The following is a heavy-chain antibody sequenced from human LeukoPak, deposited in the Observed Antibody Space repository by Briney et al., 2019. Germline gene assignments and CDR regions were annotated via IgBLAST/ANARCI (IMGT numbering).Heavy chain of an antibody. Sequence: SETLSLTCTVSGGSISSYYWSWIRQPPGKGLEWIGYIYYSGSTNYNPSLKSRVTISVDTSKNQFSLKLSSVTAADTAVYYCARPRGNSPFFAFDIWGQGTMVTVSP. CDR3: ARPRGNSPFFAFDI. CDR2: IYYSGST. D-gene: IGHD4-23*01. CDR1: GGSISSYY. V-gene: IGHV4-59*08. J-gene: IGHJ3*02.